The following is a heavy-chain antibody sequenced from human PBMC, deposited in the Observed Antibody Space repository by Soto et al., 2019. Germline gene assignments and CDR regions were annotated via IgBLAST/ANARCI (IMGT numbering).Heavy chain of an antibody. CDR2: IYHTGRS. J-gene: IGHJ4*02. CDR1: GDSINDKNW. Sequence: SETLSLTCSVSGDSINDKNWWTWLRQPPGKRLEWIGDIYHTGRSSYNPSLTSRVAMSVDKSKNQFSLHLSSVTPEDTAVYYCARVQHPAYFDYWGQGTPVTVSS. V-gene: IGHV4-4*02. CDR3: ARVQHPAYFDY.